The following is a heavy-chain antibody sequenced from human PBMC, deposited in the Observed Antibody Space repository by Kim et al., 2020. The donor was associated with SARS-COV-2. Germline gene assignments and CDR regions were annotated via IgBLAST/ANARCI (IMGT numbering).Heavy chain of an antibody. Sequence: SETLSLTCTVSGGSISSGDYYWSWIRQPPGKGLEWIGYIYYSGSTYYNPSLKSRVTISVDTSKNQFSLKLSSVTAADTAVYYCARVQYDFWSGYYFAFDIWGQGTMVTVSS. CDR3: ARVQYDFWSGYYFAFDI. V-gene: IGHV4-30-4*01. CDR2: IYYSGST. J-gene: IGHJ3*02. D-gene: IGHD3-3*01. CDR1: GGSISSGDYY.